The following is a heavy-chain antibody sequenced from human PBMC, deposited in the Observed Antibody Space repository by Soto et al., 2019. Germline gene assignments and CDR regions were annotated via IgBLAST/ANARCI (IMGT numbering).Heavy chain of an antibody. CDR1: GFNFSIYA. CDR2: TGGSGRTT. D-gene: IGHD6-6*01. Sequence: EVQLLESGGGLVQPGGSLRLSCTASGFNFSIYAMTWVRQAPGKGLEWVSTTGGSGRTTYYADSEKGRFTVSRDNSKNTLDLQMSSLRAEDTAVYYCARVHSTSRYFDYWGQGTLVTVSS. J-gene: IGHJ4*02. V-gene: IGHV3-23*01. CDR3: ARVHSTSRYFDY.